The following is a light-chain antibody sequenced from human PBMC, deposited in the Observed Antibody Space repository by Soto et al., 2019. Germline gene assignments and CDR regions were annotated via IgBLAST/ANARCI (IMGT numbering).Light chain of an antibody. CDR3: QQSYSNPWT. V-gene: IGKV1-39*01. CDR1: QSISSY. J-gene: IGKJ1*01. CDR2: GSS. Sequence: DIQMTQSPSSLSASVGDRVTITCRASQSISSYLNWYQHKPGKAPKVLIYGSSSLQSGVPSRFSGRGSGTDFTLTISSLQPEDFATYYCQQSYSNPWTFGQGSKADIK.